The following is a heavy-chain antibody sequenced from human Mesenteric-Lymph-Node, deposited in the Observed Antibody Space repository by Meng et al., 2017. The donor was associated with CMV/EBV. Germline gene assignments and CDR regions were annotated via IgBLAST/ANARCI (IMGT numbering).Heavy chain of an antibody. CDR3: VKGLDGTILGYGMDV. V-gene: IGHV3-21*04. D-gene: IGHD3-3*01. J-gene: IGHJ6*02. CDR1: GFTFSSYS. Sequence: GGSLRLSCAASGFTFSSYSMNWVRQAPGKGREWVSSISSSSSYIYYADSVKGRFTISRDNAKNSLYLQMNSLRPEDTALYYCVKGLDGTILGYGMDVWGPGTTVTVSS. CDR2: ISSSSSYI.